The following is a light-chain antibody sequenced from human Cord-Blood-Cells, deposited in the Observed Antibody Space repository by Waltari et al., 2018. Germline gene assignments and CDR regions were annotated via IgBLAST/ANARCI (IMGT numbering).Light chain of an antibody. Sequence: QSVLTQPPSASGTPGQRVTIPCSGSSSNIGSNYVYWYQQLPGTAPTLLLYRNNHRPSGVPDRFSGSKSGTSASLAISGLRSEDEADDYCAAWDDSLSGRVFGGGTKLTVL. CDR3: AAWDDSLSGRV. V-gene: IGLV1-47*01. J-gene: IGLJ3*02. CDR1: SSNIGSNY. CDR2: RNN.